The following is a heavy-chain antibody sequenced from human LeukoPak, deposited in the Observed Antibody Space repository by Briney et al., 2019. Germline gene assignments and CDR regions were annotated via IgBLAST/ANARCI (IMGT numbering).Heavy chain of an antibody. D-gene: IGHD6-19*01. J-gene: IGHJ4*02. CDR3: ARVHRSVAGVFDY. V-gene: IGHV1-2*02. Sequence: GASVKVSCKASGYTFTGYYMHWVRQAPGQGLEWMGWINPNSGGTNYAQKFQGRVTMTRDTSISTAYMELSRLRSDDTAVYYCARVHRSVAGVFDYWGQGTLVTVSS. CDR2: INPNSGGT. CDR1: GYTFTGYY.